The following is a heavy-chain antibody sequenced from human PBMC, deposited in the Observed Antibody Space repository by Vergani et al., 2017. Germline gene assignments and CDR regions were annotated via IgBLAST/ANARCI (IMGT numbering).Heavy chain of an antibody. CDR1: GGTFSSFA. CDR2: IIPIFGTA. V-gene: IGHV1-69*12. CDR3: ARDGRYSGSYHLGAFDI. Sequence: QVQLVQSGAEVKKPGSSVKVSCKASGGTFSSFAISWVRQAPGQGLEWMGGIIPIFGTANYAQKFQGRVTITADESTSTAYMELSSLRSEDTAVYYCARDGRYSGSYHLGAFDIWGQGTMVTVSS. D-gene: IGHD1-26*01. J-gene: IGHJ3*02.